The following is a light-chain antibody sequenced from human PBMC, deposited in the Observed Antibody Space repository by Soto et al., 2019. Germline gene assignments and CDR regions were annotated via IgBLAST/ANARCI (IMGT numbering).Light chain of an antibody. V-gene: IGLV2-14*01. CDR1: SSDINSYKF. CDR3: CPYTKANTWV. J-gene: IGLJ3*02. CDR2: EDD. Sequence: QSVLTQPASVSASPGQSITISCTGSSSDINSYKFVSWYQVLPGKAPQLIIYEDDYRPPEISSRFSASKSGNTASLTISGVQLEDDSHYFCCPYTKANTWVFGGGTKLTVL.